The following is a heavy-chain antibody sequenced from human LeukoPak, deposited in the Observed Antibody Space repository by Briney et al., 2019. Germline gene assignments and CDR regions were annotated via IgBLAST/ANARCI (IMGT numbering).Heavy chain of an antibody. CDR1: GFTFSDYY. J-gene: IGHJ4*02. CDR2: ISSSGSTI. CDR3: ARDGGYSYGYPDY. V-gene: IGHV3-11*01. Sequence: GGFLRLSCAASGFTFSDYYMSWIRHAPGKGLEWVSYISSSGSTIYYADSVKGRFTISRDNAKTSLYLQMNSLRAEDTAVYYCARDGGYSYGYPDYWGQGTLVTVSS. D-gene: IGHD5-18*01.